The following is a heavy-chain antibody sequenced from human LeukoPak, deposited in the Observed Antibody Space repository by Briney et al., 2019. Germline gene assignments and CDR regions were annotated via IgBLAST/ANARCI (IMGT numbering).Heavy chain of an antibody. CDR1: GGSFSGYY. J-gene: IGHJ4*02. CDR2: INHSGST. D-gene: IGHD6-25*01. Sequence: SETLSLTCAVYGGSFSGYYWSWIRQPPGKGLEWIGEINHSGSTNYNPSLKSRVTISVDTSKNQFSLKLSSVTAADTAVYYCASRGYAVEDYWGQGTLVTVSS. V-gene: IGHV4-34*01. CDR3: ASRGYAVEDY.